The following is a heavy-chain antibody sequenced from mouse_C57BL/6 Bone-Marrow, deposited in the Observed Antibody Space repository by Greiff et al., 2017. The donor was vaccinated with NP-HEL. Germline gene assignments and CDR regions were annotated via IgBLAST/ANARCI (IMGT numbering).Heavy chain of an antibody. J-gene: IGHJ2*01. CDR2: IDPENGDT. D-gene: IGHD1-1*01. V-gene: IGHV14-4*01. Sequence: VQLQQSGAELVRPGASVKLSCTASGFNIKDDYMHWVKQRPEQGLEWIGWIDPENGDTEYASKFQGKATITADTSSNTAYLQLSSLTSEDTAVYYCTTGGYYYGSSYFFYFDYWGQGTTLTVSS. CDR1: GFNIKDDY. CDR3: TTGGYYYGSSYFFYFDY.